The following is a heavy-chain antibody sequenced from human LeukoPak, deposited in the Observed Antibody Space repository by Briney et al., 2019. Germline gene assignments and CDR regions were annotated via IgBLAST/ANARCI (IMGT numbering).Heavy chain of an antibody. V-gene: IGHV4-30-4*01. CDR2: IYYSGST. J-gene: IGHJ4*02. Sequence: SETLSLTCTVSGGSISSGDYYWSWIRQLPGKGLEWIGYIYYSGSTYYNPSLKSRVTISVDTSKNQFSLKLSSVTAADTAVYYCARVVVRGPNDYWGQGTLVTVSS. CDR1: GGSISSGDYY. CDR3: ARVVVRGPNDY. D-gene: IGHD3-10*01.